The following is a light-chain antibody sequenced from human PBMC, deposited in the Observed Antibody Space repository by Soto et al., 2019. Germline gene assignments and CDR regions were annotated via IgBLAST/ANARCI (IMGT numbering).Light chain of an antibody. CDR1: QNIGIF. J-gene: IGKJ1*01. V-gene: IGKV1-39*01. CDR3: QQSRNAPQT. CDR2: VTF. Sequence: QMTQSPSSLSASVGDRVTITCRASQNIGIFLNWYQQRVGKAPKLLIYVTFHLHSGVPSRFSGSGSGTDFTLTISSLQPEDFATYFCQQSRNAPQTFGQGTRVEI.